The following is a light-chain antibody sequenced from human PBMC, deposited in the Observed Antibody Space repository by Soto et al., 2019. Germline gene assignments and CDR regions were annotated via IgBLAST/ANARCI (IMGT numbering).Light chain of an antibody. Sequence: QSALTQPRSVSGSPGQSVTISCTGTSSNFVGDKYVAWYQHHPGKAPRLMIYDVSKRPSGVPDRFSGSKSGNTASLTISGLQAEDEADYYCCSYVGNYIYVFGTGTKSPS. CDR3: CSYVGNYIYV. J-gene: IGLJ1*01. CDR1: SSNFVGDKY. V-gene: IGLV2-11*01. CDR2: DVS.